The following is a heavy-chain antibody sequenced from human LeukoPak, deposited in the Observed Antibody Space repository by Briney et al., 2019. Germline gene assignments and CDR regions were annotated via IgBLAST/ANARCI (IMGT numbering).Heavy chain of an antibody. V-gene: IGHV4-38-2*01. J-gene: IGHJ5*02. CDR3: ARNTTEVVTAKWFDP. CDR1: GYSISSGDY. Sequence: SETLSPTCAVSGYSISSGDYWGWIRPPPGKGLEWIGSIYHSGSTHYNPSLKSRVTISVDTSKNQFSLKLSSVTAADTAVYYCARNTTEVVTAKWFDPWGQGTLVTVSS. CDR2: IYHSGST. D-gene: IGHD2-21*02.